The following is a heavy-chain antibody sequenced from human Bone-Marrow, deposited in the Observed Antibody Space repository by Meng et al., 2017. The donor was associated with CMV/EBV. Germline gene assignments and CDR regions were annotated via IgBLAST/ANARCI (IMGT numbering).Heavy chain of an antibody. V-gene: IGHV1-18*01. Sequence: ASVKVSCKASGYTFTSYGISWVRQAPGQGLEWMGWISAYNGNTNYAQKLQGRVTMTTDTSTSTAYMELRSLRSDDTAVYYCARDQTGTTFDWFDPWGQGTLVTVSS. CDR2: ISAYNGNT. CDR1: GYTFTSYG. CDR3: ARDQTGTTFDWFDP. J-gene: IGHJ5*02. D-gene: IGHD1-7*01.